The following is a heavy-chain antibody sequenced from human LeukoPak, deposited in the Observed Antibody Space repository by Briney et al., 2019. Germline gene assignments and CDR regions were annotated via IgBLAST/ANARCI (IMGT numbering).Heavy chain of an antibody. CDR1: GVSISNYY. CDR2: IYYDGTT. CDR3: ARGGASSKFFDA. D-gene: IGHD6-6*01. Sequence: SETLSLTCSVSGVSISNYYWSWIRQPPGKGLEWIAFIYYDGTTNYNPSLKSRATISVDTSKNQYSLNLISVSPADTAVYYCARGGASSKFFDAWGQGILVTVSS. J-gene: IGHJ4*02. V-gene: IGHV4-59*01.